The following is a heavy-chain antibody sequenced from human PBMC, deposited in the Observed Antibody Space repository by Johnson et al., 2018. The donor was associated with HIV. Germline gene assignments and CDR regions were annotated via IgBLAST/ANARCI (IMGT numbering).Heavy chain of an antibody. CDR3: ARVAALYDAFDI. CDR2: ITSSGRTT. Sequence: QVQLVESGGGLVKPGGSLRLSCAASGFTFSDYYMSWIRQAPGKGLEWVSYITSSGRTTYYADSVKGRFTISRDNAKNSLYLQMNSMRAEDTAVYYCARVAALYDAFDIWGQGTMVTVSS. D-gene: IGHD2-15*01. J-gene: IGHJ3*02. CDR1: GFTFSDYY. V-gene: IGHV3-11*04.